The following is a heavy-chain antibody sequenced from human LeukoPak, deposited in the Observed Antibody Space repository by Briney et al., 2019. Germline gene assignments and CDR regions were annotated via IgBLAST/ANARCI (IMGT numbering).Heavy chain of an antibody. CDR3: ARDSKYYYDGSGYYTFDY. CDR1: GGSITDYY. V-gene: IGHV4-4*07. D-gene: IGHD3-22*01. J-gene: IGHJ4*02. Sequence: SETLSLTCTVSGGSITDYYWSWIRQPAGKGLEWIGRIYNSGTTNYNPSLKSRVTMSVDTSKNQFSLKLSSVTAADTAVYYCARDSKYYYDGSGYYTFDYWGQGTLVTVSS. CDR2: IYNSGTT.